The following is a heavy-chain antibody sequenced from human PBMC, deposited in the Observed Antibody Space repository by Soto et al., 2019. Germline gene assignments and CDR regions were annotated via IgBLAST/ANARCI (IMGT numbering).Heavy chain of an antibody. Sequence: EVQLLESGGGLVQRGGSLRLSCAASGFPFSSYVMSWVRQAPGKGLEWVSGISDGGSNTFYADSVKGRFTISSDNSKNTLLLQMNSLGAEDTAVYYCAKDSTKYSRSRRGRYFDYWGQGIGVTVSS. CDR2: ISDGGSNT. V-gene: IGHV3-23*01. D-gene: IGHD2-8*01. CDR3: AKDSTKYSRSRRGRYFDY. CDR1: GFPFSSYV. J-gene: IGHJ4*02.